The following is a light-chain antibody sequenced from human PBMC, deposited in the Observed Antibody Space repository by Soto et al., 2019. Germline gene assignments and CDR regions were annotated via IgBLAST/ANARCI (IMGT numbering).Light chain of an antibody. V-gene: IGKV3-20*01. Sequence: EIVLTQSPGTLSLSPGERATLSCRASQSVSSSYLAWYQQKPGQAPRLLIYGASIRATGIPDRFSGSGSGTDYTLTISRLETEDFAVYYCQQYGSSRLTFGGGTKVEIK. J-gene: IGKJ4*01. CDR1: QSVSSSY. CDR2: GAS. CDR3: QQYGSSRLT.